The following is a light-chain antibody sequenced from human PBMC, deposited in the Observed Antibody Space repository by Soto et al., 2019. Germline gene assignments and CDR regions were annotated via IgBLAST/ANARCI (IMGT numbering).Light chain of an antibody. J-gene: IGLJ3*02. CDR2: NND. CDR3: AAWDDSLTAVL. Sequence: QSALTQPASVSGTPGQSVTISCSGSSSNIGSNTVNWYQQLSGAAPKLLIHNNDQRPSGVPDRFSGSKSDTSASLAISGLQSADEADYYCAAWDDSLTAVLFGGGTQLTVL. CDR1: SSNIGSNT. V-gene: IGLV1-44*01.